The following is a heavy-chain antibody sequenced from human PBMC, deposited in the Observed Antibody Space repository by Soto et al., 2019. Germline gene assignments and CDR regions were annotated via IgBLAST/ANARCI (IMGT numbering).Heavy chain of an antibody. D-gene: IGHD2-8*01. CDR2: SNPNSGGT. CDR3: ARGDSTDCSNGVCSFFYNHDMDV. J-gene: IGHJ6*02. Sequence: ASVKVSCKASGYSFTDYHIHWVRQAPGQGLEWLGRSNPNSGGTSTAQKFQGWVTMTTDTSISTASMELTRLASDDTAIYYCARGDSTDCSNGVCSFFYNHDMDVWGQGTTVTVSS. V-gene: IGHV1-2*04. CDR1: GYSFTDYH.